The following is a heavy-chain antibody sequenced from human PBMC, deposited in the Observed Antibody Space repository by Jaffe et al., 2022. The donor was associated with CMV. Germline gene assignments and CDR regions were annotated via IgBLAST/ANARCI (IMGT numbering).Heavy chain of an antibody. V-gene: IGHV4-34*01. CDR3: ARLQAGQIAARRPIDY. J-gene: IGHJ4*02. D-gene: IGHD6-6*01. CDR2: INHSGST. Sequence: QVQLQQWGAGLLKPSETLSLTCAVYGGSFSGYYWSWIRQPPGKGLEWIGEINHSGSTNYNPSLKSRVTISVDTSKNQFSLKLSSVTAADTAVYYCARLQAGQIAARRPIDYWGQGTLVTVSS. CDR1: GGSFSGYY.